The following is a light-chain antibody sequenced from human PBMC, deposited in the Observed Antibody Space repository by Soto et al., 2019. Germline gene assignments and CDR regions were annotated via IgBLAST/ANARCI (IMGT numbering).Light chain of an antibody. Sequence: DIQMTQSPSSQSASVGDRVTITCRASQSINSYLNWYQQKPGKAPKLLIYAASSLQSGVPSRFSGSGSETDFTLTITSLQPDDCATYYCQQSFSTPRTCGQGTRVEI. CDR2: AAS. CDR3: QQSFSTPRT. CDR1: QSINSY. J-gene: IGKJ1*01. V-gene: IGKV1-39*01.